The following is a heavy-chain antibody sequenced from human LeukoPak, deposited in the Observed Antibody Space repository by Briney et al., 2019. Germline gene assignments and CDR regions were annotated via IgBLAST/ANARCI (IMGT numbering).Heavy chain of an antibody. J-gene: IGHJ4*02. V-gene: IGHV5-51*01. CDR2: IYPGDSDT. CDR3: ARRPIYSSRPFDY. CDR1: GYSFTSYW. D-gene: IGHD6-13*01. Sequence: GESLKISCKGSGYSFTSYWIGWVRQMPGKGLEWMGIIYPGDSDTRYSPSFQGRVTISADKSISTAYLQWSSLKASDTAMYYCARRPIYSSRPFDYWGQGTLVTVSS.